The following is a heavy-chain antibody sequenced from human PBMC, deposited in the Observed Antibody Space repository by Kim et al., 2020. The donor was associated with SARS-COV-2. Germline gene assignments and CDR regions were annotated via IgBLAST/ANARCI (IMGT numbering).Heavy chain of an antibody. J-gene: IGHJ4*02. CDR3: AEDRAAAGTLPRENDY. V-gene: IGHV3-23*01. D-gene: IGHD6-13*01. Sequence: VVGRFTISRDNAENTLYLQMNSLGAEDTAVYYCAEDRAAAGTLPRENDYWGQGTLVTVSS.